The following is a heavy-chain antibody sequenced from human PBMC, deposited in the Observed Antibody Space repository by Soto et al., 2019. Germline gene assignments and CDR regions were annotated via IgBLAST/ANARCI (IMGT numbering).Heavy chain of an antibody. CDR3: ARSDSSGSPDY. CDR2: ISSSGSTI. V-gene: IGHV3-48*03. D-gene: IGHD3-22*01. J-gene: IGHJ4*02. CDR1: GFTFSSYE. Sequence: GGSLRLSSAASGFTFSSYEMNWVRQAPGKGLEWVSYISSSGSTIYYADSLKGRFTISRDNAKNSLYLQMNSLRAEDTAVYYCARSDSSGSPDYLCPGTLVTVSS.